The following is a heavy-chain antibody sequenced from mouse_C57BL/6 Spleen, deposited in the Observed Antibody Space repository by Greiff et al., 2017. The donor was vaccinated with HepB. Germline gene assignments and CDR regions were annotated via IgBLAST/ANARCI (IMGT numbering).Heavy chain of an antibody. CDR3: ARPAQAAWFAY. J-gene: IGHJ3*01. V-gene: IGHV1-81*01. Sequence: QVQLKESGAELARPGASVKLSCKASGYTFTSYGISWVKQRTGQGLEWIGEIYPRSGNTYYNEKFKGKATLTAYKSSSTAYMELRSLTSEDSAVYFCARPAQAAWFAYWGQGTLVTVSA. CDR1: GYTFTSYG. CDR2: IYPRSGNT. D-gene: IGHD3-2*02.